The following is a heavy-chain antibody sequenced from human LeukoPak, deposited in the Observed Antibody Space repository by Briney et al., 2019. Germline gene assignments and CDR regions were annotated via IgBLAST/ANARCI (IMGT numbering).Heavy chain of an antibody. V-gene: IGHV3-11*04. D-gene: IGHD4-11*01. CDR3: ARLQYYYYMDV. Sequence: GGSLRLSCTASGFTFSDYYMSWIRQAPGKGLEWVSYISSSGSTIYYADSVKGRFTISRDNAKNSLYLQMNSLRAEDTAVYYCARLQYYYYMDVWGKGTTVTVSS. J-gene: IGHJ6*03. CDR2: ISSSGSTI. CDR1: GFTFSDYY.